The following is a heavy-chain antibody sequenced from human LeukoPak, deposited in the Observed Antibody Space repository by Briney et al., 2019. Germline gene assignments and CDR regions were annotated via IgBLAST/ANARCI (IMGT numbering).Heavy chain of an antibody. J-gene: IGHJ5*02. Sequence: PSETLSLTCAVSGDSISSYYWSWIRQPAGKGLEWIGRIYTTESTNYNPSLKSRVTMSVDTSNNQFSLKLSSVTAADTAVYYCARGGFTKFDPWGQGTLVTVSS. V-gene: IGHV4-4*07. CDR3: ARGGFTKFDP. D-gene: IGHD3-3*01. CDR1: GDSISSYY. CDR2: IYTTEST.